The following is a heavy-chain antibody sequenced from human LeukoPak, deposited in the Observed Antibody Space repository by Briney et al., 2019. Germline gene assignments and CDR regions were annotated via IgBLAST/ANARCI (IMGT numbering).Heavy chain of an antibody. Sequence: SETLSLTCTVSGGSISSYYWSWIRQPAGKGLEWIGRIYTSGSTNYNPSLKSRVTMSVDTSKNQFSLKLSSVTAADTAVYYCARDGISLDGDYFDYWGQGTLVTVSS. CDR1: GGSISSYY. CDR2: IYTSGST. V-gene: IGHV4-4*07. CDR3: ARDGISLDGDYFDY. D-gene: IGHD1-1*01. J-gene: IGHJ4*02.